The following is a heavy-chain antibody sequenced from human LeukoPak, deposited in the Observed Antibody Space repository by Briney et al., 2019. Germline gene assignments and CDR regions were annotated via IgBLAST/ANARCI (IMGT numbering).Heavy chain of an antibody. CDR3: AREELGYCSSTSCYRGYYGMDV. V-gene: IGHV1-18*01. D-gene: IGHD2-2*02. CDR2: ISAYNGNT. J-gene: IGHJ6*02. CDR1: GYTFTSYG. Sequence: GASVKVSCKASGYTFTSYGISWVRQAPGQGLEWMGWISAYNGNTNYAQKLQGRVTMTTDTSTSTAYMELRSLRSDDTAVYYCAREELGYCSSTSCYRGYYGMDVWGQGTTVTASS.